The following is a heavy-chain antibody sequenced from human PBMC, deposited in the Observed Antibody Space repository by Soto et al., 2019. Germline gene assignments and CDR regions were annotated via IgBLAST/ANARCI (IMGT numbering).Heavy chain of an antibody. D-gene: IGHD2-2*02. Sequence: GGSLRLSCAASRFTCRNYWMHSVGEGRVKGLVWGSRTSIHAVTKRYADSVKGRFTISRDNAKNTLSLQMRSLTAEDTAVYYCVRDYTGPDDYWGQGTLVPVS. V-gene: IGHV3-74*01. J-gene: IGHJ4*02. CDR1: RFTCRNYW. CDR3: VRDYTGPDDY. CDR2: TSIHAVTK.